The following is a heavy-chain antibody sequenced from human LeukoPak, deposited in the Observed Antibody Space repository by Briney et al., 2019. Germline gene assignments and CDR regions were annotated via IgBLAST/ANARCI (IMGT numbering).Heavy chain of an antibody. J-gene: IGHJ6*02. CDR1: GFTFSSYA. Sequence: GGSLRLSCAASGFTFSSYAMHWVRQAPGKGLEWVAVISYDGSNKYYADSVKGRSTISRDNSKNTLYLQMNSLRAEDTAVYYCAREDSGWYYYYYYGMDVWGQGTTVTVFS. V-gene: IGHV3-30*04. D-gene: IGHD6-19*01. CDR2: ISYDGSNK. CDR3: AREDSGWYYYYYYGMDV.